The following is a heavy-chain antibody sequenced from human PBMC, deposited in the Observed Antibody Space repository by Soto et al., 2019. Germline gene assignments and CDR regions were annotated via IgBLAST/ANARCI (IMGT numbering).Heavy chain of an antibody. J-gene: IGHJ4*02. CDR1: GGSISSYY. CDR2: IYYSGST. Sequence: PSETLSLTCTVSGGSISSYYWSWIRQPPGKGLEWIGYIYYSGSTNYNPSLKSRVTISVDTSKNQFSLKLSSVTAADTAVYYCARSMVRGTAFDYWGQGTLVTVSS. V-gene: IGHV4-59*01. D-gene: IGHD3-10*01. CDR3: ARSMVRGTAFDY.